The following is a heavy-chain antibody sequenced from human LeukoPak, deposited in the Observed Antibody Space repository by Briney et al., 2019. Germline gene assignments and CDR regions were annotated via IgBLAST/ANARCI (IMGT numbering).Heavy chain of an antibody. V-gene: IGHV3-48*01. CDR3: ASNPPMATIGY. CDR2: ISSSSSTI. J-gene: IGHJ4*02. CDR1: GFTFSSYS. D-gene: IGHD5-24*01. Sequence: GGSLRLSCAASGFTFSSYSMNWVRQAPGKGLEWVSYISSSSSTIYYADSVKGRFTVSRDNAKNSLYLQMNSLRAEDTAVYYCASNPPMATIGYWGQGTLVTVSS.